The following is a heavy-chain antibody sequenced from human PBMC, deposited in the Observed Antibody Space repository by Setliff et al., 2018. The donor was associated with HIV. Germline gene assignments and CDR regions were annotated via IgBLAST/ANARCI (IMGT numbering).Heavy chain of an antibody. Sequence: SETLSLTCTVSGGSISSGGYYWSWIRQLPGKGLEWIGYIYYSGSTYYNPSLKSRVTISVDTSKNQFSLKLSSVTAADTAVYYCARGYSSGWTYYYFYYMDVWGKGTTVTVSS. CDR2: IYYSGST. CDR3: ARGYSSGWTYYYFYYMDV. J-gene: IGHJ6*03. CDR1: GGSISSGGYY. V-gene: IGHV4-31*03. D-gene: IGHD6-19*01.